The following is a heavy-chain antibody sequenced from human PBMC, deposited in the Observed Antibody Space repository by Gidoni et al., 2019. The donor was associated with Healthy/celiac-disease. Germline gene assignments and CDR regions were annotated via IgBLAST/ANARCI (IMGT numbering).Heavy chain of an antibody. V-gene: IGHV3-33*01. Sequence: QVQLVESGGGVVQPGRSLRLSCAASGFTFSSYGRHWVRQAPGKGLEWVAVIWYDGSNKYYADSVKGRFTISRDNSKNTLYLQMNSLRAEDTAVYYCARERARYCTNGVCYLPDYWGQGTLVTVSS. CDR1: GFTFSSYG. D-gene: IGHD2-8*01. CDR3: ARERARYCTNGVCYLPDY. J-gene: IGHJ4*02. CDR2: IWYDGSNK.